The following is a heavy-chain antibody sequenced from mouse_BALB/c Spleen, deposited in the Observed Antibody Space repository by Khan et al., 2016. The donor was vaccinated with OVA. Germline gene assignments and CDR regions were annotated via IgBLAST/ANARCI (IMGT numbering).Heavy chain of an antibody. J-gene: IGHJ3*01. V-gene: IGHV5-6*01. CDR2: ISSGGDYT. CDR1: GLTFRSYS. CDR3: ASHLTGSFAY. D-gene: IGHD4-1*01. Sequence: EVELVESGGDLVKPGGSLKLSCAASGLTFRSYSMSWVRQIPDKRLEWVATISSGGDYTYYPASVKGRLTISRDNARNTLYLQMSSLRSEDAAMYFWASHLTGSFAYWGQEALIAVSA.